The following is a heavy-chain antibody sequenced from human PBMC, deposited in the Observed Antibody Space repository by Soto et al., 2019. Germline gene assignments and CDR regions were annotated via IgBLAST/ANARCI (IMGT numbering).Heavy chain of an antibody. Sequence: LSLTCAVSGGPIRSSNWWRWVRQPPGKGLEWIGEIDHSGSTNYDPSLKSRVTISVDKSKNQFSLMLCSVPAADTAVYCCAKVYSSGWYGIDYWGRGTLVTVSS. CDR2: IDHSGST. J-gene: IGHJ4*02. D-gene: IGHD6-19*01. CDR3: AKVYSSGWYGIDY. CDR1: GGPIRSSNW. V-gene: IGHV4-4*01.